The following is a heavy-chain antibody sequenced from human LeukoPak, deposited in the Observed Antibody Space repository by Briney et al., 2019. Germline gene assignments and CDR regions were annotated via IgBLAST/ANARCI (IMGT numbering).Heavy chain of an antibody. CDR3: ANDPSSGIARLGDWFDP. CDR1: GFTFGSYT. J-gene: IGHJ5*02. Sequence: GGSVRLSCAVSGFTFGSYTMNWVRQAPGKGLEWVSHISSTSTTYYADSVKGRFTTSRDNAKNLLYLQMNSLRAEDTALYYCANDPSSGIARLGDWFDPWGQGTLVTVSS. CDR2: ISSTSTT. D-gene: IGHD6-13*01. V-gene: IGHV3-48*01.